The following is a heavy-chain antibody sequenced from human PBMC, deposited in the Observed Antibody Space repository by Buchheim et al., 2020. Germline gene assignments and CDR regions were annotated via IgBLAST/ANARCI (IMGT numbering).Heavy chain of an antibody. V-gene: IGHV4-39*01. CDR2: IYYSGST. CDR1: GGSISSSSYY. CDR3: ARRGSLVSTELFDY. D-gene: IGHD1-7*01. J-gene: IGHJ4*02. Sequence: QVQLQQWGAGLLKPSETLSLTCTVSGGSISSSSYYWGWIRQPPGKGLEWIGSIYYSGSTYYNPSLKSRVTISVDTSKNQFSLKLSSVTAADTAVYYCARRGSLVSTELFDYWGQGTL.